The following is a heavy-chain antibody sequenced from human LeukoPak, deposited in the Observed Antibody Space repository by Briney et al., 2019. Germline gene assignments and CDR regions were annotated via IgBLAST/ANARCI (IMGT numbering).Heavy chain of an antibody. V-gene: IGHV3-33*06. D-gene: IGHD1-26*01. CDR3: AKDLLDHSGIPDY. CDR2: IWYDGSNK. J-gene: IGHJ4*02. CDR1: GFTFSSYG. Sequence: GGSLRLSCAASGFTFSSYGMHWVRQAPGKGLEWVAVIWYDGSNKYYADSVKGRFTISRDNSKNTLYLQMNSLRAEDTAVYYCAKDLLDHSGIPDYWGQGTLVTVSS.